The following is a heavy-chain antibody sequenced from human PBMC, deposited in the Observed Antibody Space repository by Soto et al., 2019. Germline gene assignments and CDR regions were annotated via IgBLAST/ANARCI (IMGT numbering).Heavy chain of an antibody. D-gene: IGHD3-10*01. Sequence: PGESLKISCKASGYRLTTYWITWVRQMPGKGLERMGIIYPGDSDTRYSPSFQGQVTISADKSISTAYLQWSSLKASDTAMYYCATSQSTYYLFNWGQGTLVTVSS. J-gene: IGHJ4*02. CDR2: IYPGDSDT. CDR1: GYRLTTYW. CDR3: ATSQSTYYLFN. V-gene: IGHV5-51*01.